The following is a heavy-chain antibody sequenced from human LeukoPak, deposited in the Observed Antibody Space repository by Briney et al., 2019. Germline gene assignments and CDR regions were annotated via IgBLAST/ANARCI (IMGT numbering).Heavy chain of an antibody. CDR1: GGTYTGYA. D-gene: IGHD6-13*01. CDR2: IITILGIA. CDR3: ARDGGVRRQLGYYYYMDV. Sequence: ASVKVSCKASGGTYTGYAISWVRQAPGQGLEWMGRIITILGIAKYAQKFQGRVTITADKSTSTAYMELSSLRSEDTAVDYCARDGGVRRQLGYYYYMDVWGKGTTVTVSS. V-gene: IGHV1-69*04. J-gene: IGHJ6*03.